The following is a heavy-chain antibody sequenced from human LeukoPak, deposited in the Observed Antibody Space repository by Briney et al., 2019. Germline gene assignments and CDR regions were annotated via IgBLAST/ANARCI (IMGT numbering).Heavy chain of an antibody. CDR2: INPGGGST. CDR3: ARKSDNSYYFDY. J-gene: IGHJ4*02. D-gene: IGHD2/OR15-2a*01. CDR1: GYIFTNYH. Sequence: ASVKASCKASGYIFTNYHMHWVRQAPGQGLEWMGIINPGGGSTSYAQKFQGRVTMTRDTSTSTVYMELSSLRSEDTAVYYCARKSDNSYYFDYWGQGTLVTVSS. V-gene: IGHV1-46*01.